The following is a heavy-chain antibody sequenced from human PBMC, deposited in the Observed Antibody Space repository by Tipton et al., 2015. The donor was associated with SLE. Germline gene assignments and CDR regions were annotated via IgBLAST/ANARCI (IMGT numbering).Heavy chain of an antibody. J-gene: IGHJ4*02. CDR2: AFYSGAT. D-gene: IGHD2-21*01. CDR1: GGSISNYY. V-gene: IGHV4-59*08. Sequence: TLSLTCSVSGGSISNYYWSWIRQPPGKGLEWIGYAFYSGATDSNPSLKSRVTMSIDTSKNQFSLRLSSVTAADTAIYYCARHVPSYCGGDCAHFDDWGQGTLVTVSS. CDR3: ARHVPSYCGGDCAHFDD.